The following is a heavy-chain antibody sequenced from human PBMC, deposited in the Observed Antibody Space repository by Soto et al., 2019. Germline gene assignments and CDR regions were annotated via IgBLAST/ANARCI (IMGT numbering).Heavy chain of an antibody. V-gene: IGHV3-48*02. J-gene: IGHJ4*02. D-gene: IGHD1-26*01. Sequence: EVQLVESGGGLVQPGGSLRLSCAASGFTFSSYSMNWVRQAPGKGLEWVSYISSSSSTIYYADSVKGRFTISRDNAKNSLYPQMNSLRDEDTAVYYCAPLGGYSGSYFRWGQGTLVTVSS. CDR3: APLGGYSGSYFR. CDR2: ISSSSSTI. CDR1: GFTFSSYS.